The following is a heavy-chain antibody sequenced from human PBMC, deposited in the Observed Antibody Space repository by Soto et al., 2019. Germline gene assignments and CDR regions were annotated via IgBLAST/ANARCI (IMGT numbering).Heavy chain of an antibody. V-gene: IGHV2-5*02. D-gene: IGHD3-9*01. J-gene: IGHJ4*02. Sequence: ITLKAPGPTLVKPTQTLKLTCTFSAFSLSTSGVGVGWIRHPHGKAREWLALISWDDDQRYSPSLESRLTITTDTSKYQVVLTMTYMDLVDTAAYYCEHSMRYFDWLHRYFDSWGQGTLVTVS. CDR3: EHSMRYFDWLHRYFDS. CDR1: AFSLSTSGVG. CDR2: ISWDDDQ.